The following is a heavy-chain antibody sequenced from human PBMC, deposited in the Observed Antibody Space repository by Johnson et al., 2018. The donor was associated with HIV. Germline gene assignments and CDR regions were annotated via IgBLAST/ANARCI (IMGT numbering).Heavy chain of an antibody. V-gene: IGHV3-30-3*01. J-gene: IGHJ3*02. CDR3: ARGYNFWSGYYFDVFDI. D-gene: IGHD3-3*01. CDR1: GFTFSNYP. CDR2: ISYDGTNK. Sequence: QVHLVESGGGVVQPGRSLRLSCAASGFTFSNYPMYWVRQAPGKGLEWLAFISYDGTNKANADSVKGRFTISRDNSKNTLYLQMNSLRPEDTAVYYCARGYNFWSGYYFDVFDIWGQGTMVTVSP.